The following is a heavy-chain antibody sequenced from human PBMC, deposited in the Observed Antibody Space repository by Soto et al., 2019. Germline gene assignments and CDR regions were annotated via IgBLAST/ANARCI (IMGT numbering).Heavy chain of an antibody. D-gene: IGHD3-10*01. Sequence: QVQLQESGPGLVKPSETLSLTCAVSGGPIRGSYWSWFRLSPGRGLAWFGHIFYTGRTDYNPSLRGRVTMSMVTSKNHFCLRLTFLTAADTAVYYCTKLMGGGSNYGMDFWGRGTTVTGSS. CDR3: TKLMGGGSNYGMDF. V-gene: IGHV4-59*01. J-gene: IGHJ6*02. CDR1: GGPIRGSY. CDR2: IFYTGRT.